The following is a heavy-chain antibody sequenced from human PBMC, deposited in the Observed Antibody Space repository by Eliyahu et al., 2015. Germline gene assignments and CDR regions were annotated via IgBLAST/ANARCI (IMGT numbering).Heavy chain of an antibody. Sequence: QVQLQQWGGGLLKPSQTLALTSAVXGGSFNDXXWTWIXXXPGKGXEWIGEINHSGSTKYSASLKSRVTISVDTSKKQFSLKLTSLTVADTAVYYCARGGSSVLMASTTIPFDYWGQGARVAVSS. D-gene: IGHD3-22*01. CDR1: GGSFNDXX. CDR2: INHSGST. J-gene: IGHJ4*02. CDR3: ARGGSSVLMASTTIPFDY. V-gene: IGHV4-34*01.